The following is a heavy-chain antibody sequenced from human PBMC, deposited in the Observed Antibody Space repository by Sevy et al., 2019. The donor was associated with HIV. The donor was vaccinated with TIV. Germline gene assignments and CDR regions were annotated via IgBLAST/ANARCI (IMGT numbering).Heavy chain of an antibody. CDR1: GGSISSYY. V-gene: IGHV4-4*07. Sequence: SEILSLTCTVSGGSISSYYWSWIRQPAGKGLEWIGRIYTSGSTNYNPSLKSRVTMSVDTSKNQFSLKLSSVTAADTAVYYCARDRAYYYDSSGYFDYWGQGTLVTVSS. CDR2: IYTSGST. CDR3: ARDRAYYYDSSGYFDY. D-gene: IGHD3-22*01. J-gene: IGHJ4*02.